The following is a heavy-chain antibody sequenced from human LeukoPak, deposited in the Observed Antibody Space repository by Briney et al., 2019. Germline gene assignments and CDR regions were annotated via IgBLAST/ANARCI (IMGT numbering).Heavy chain of an antibody. CDR2: INSDGSST. J-gene: IGHJ4*02. CDR1: GFTFSSYW. CDR3: ARECKYSSTCFY. V-gene: IGHV3-74*01. D-gene: IGHD6-13*01. Sequence: GGSLRLSCAASGFTFSSYWMHWVRQAPGKGLVWVSRINSDGSSTSYADSVKGRFIISRDNARNTLYLQMKSLRAEDTAVYYCARECKYSSTCFYWGQGTLVTVSS.